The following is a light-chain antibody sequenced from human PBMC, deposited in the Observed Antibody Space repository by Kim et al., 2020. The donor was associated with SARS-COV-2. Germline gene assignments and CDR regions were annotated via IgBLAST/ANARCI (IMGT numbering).Light chain of an antibody. J-gene: IGLJ1*01. Sequence: QSITSSCTGTSSDVGGYNYVSSYQQHPGKAPKLMIYDVSNRPSGVSNRFSGSKSGNTASLTISGLQAEDEADYYCSSYTSSSTPYVFGTGTKVTVL. CDR2: DVS. CDR3: SSYTSSSTPYV. V-gene: IGLV2-14*03. CDR1: SSDVGGYNY.